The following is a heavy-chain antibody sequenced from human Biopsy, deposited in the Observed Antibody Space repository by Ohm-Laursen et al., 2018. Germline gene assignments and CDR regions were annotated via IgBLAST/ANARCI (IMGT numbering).Heavy chain of an antibody. CDR2: ISYNERT. J-gene: IGHJ2*01. Sequence: TLSLTCSVSGASVKTSSYFWAWLRPRPGQGLEWIGYISYNERTHYNPSLTSRLAISFDTSNNRISLQLRSVSVADTAVYYCVREPKTGTAEAWYFDLWGRGSPVTVPS. CDR3: VREPKTGTAEAWYFDL. D-gene: IGHD3-9*01. CDR1: GASVKTSSYF. V-gene: IGHV4-31*03.